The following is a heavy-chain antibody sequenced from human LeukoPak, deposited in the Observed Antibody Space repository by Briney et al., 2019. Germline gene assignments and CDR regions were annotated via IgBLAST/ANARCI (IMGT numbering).Heavy chain of an antibody. CDR3: ARIMLSWREFDC. CDR2: IYYSGST. J-gene: IGHJ4*02. Sequence: SSETLSLTCTVSGGSVSSGSYYWSWIRQPPGKGLEWIGYIYYSGSTYYNPSLKSRGIISVETSKNQFSLKLSSVTAADTAVYYRARIMLSWREFDCWGQGTLVTVSS. V-gene: IGHV4-61*01. CDR1: GGSVSSGSYY. D-gene: IGHD1-26*01.